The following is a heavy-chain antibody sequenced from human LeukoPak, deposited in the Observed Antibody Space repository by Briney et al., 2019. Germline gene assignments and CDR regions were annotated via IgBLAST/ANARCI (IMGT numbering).Heavy chain of an antibody. CDR2: ISYDGSNK. D-gene: IGHD3-10*01. Sequence: GGSLRLSCAASGFTFSSYGMHWVRQAPGKGLEWVAVISYDGSNKYYADSVKGRLTISRDNFKNTLYLQMNSLRAEDTAVYYCAKDGGVWFGESNDYWGQGTLVTVSS. V-gene: IGHV3-30*18. J-gene: IGHJ4*02. CDR1: GFTFSSYG. CDR3: AKDGGVWFGESNDY.